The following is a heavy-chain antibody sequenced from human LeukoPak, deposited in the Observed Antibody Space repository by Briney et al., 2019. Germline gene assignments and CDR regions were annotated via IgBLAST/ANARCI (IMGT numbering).Heavy chain of an antibody. D-gene: IGHD3-10*01. J-gene: IGHJ4*02. CDR2: ISYDGSNK. V-gene: IGHV3-30*18. Sequence: GGSLRLSCAASGFTFSSYGMHWVRQAPGKGLESVAVISYDGSNKYYADSVKGRFTISRDNSKNTLYLQMNSLRAEDTAVYYCAKETSSGSYYNEGVYDYWGQGTLVTVSS. CDR3: AKETSSGSYYNEGVYDY. CDR1: GFTFSSYG.